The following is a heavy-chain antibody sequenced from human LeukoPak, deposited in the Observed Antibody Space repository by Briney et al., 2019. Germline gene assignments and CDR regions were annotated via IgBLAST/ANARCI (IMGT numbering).Heavy chain of an antibody. CDR2: ISAYNGNT. D-gene: IGHD5/OR15-5a*01. J-gene: IGHJ4*02. CDR1: GYTFTSYG. Sequence: GASVKVSCKASGYTFTSYGISWVRQAPGQGLEWMGWISAYNGNTNYAQKFQGRVTMTRDTSTSTVYMELSSLRSEGTAVYYCARVSTIVDYWGQGTLVTVSS. V-gene: IGHV1-18*01. CDR3: ARVSTIVDY.